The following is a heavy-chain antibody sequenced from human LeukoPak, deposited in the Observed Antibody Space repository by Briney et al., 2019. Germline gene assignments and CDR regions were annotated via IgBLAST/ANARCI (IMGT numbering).Heavy chain of an antibody. CDR3: TTEYCSSTSCYTYFQH. J-gene: IGHJ1*01. Sequence: GGPLRLSCAASGFTFSNAWMSWVRQAPGKGLEWVGRIKSKTDGGTTDYAAPVKGRFTISRDDSKNTLYLQMNSLKTEDTAVYYCTTEYCSSTSCYTYFQHWGQGTLVTVSS. CDR1: GFTFSNAW. CDR2: IKSKTDGGTT. V-gene: IGHV3-15*01. D-gene: IGHD2-2*02.